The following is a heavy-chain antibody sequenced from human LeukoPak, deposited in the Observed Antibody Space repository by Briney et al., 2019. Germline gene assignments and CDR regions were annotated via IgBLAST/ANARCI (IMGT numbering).Heavy chain of an antibody. D-gene: IGHD2-15*01. CDR2: INAGNGAT. Sequence: ASVKVSCKASGYTFTTYALHWVRQAPGQRLEWMGWINAGNGATGYSQKFQGRVTITADKSTSTAYMELSSLRSEDTAVYYCARDLLEVVVAATLDYYYYGMDVWGQGTTVTVSS. J-gene: IGHJ6*02. CDR3: ARDLLEVVVAATLDYYYYGMDV. CDR1: GYTFTTYA. V-gene: IGHV1-3*01.